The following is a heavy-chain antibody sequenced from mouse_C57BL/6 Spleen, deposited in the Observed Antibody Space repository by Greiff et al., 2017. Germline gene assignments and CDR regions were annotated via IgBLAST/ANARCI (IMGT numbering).Heavy chain of an antibody. Sequence: QVQLQQPGAELVMPGASVKLSCKASGYTFTSYWMHWVKQRPGQGLEWIGEIDPSDSYTNYNQKFKGKSTLTVDKSSSTAYMQLSSMTSEDSAVYYCEREDLYYDYDYFDYWGQGTTLTVSA. CDR1: GYTFTSYW. D-gene: IGHD2-4*01. CDR2: IDPSDSYT. V-gene: IGHV1-69*01. J-gene: IGHJ2*01. CDR3: EREDLYYDYDYFDY.